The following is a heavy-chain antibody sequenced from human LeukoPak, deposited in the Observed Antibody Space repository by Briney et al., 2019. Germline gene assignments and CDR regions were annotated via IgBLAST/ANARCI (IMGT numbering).Heavy chain of an antibody. CDR2: ISSSSSYI. Sequence: PGGSLRLSCAASGFTFSSYSMDWVRQAPGKGLEWVSSISSSSSYIYYADSVKGRFTISRDNAKNSLYLQMNSLRAEDTAVYYCARDIPRYSYGLNWFDPWGQGTLVTVSS. CDR3: ARDIPRYSYGLNWFDP. J-gene: IGHJ5*02. D-gene: IGHD5-18*01. CDR1: GFTFSSYS. V-gene: IGHV3-21*01.